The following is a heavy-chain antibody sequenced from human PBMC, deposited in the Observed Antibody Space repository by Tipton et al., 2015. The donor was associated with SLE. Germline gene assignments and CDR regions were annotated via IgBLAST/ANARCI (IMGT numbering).Heavy chain of an antibody. CDR3: ARDLPTTVVTPLDY. Sequence: SLRLSCAASGFTFSTYAMHWVRQAPGKGLEWVAVISYDATNKNYADSLKGRFTISRDNSKNTLYLQMNSLRAEDTAVYYCARDLPTTVVTPLDYGGQGTLGTVSS. V-gene: IGHV3-30*04. D-gene: IGHD4-23*01. J-gene: IGHJ4*02. CDR1: GFTFSTYA. CDR2: ISYDATNK.